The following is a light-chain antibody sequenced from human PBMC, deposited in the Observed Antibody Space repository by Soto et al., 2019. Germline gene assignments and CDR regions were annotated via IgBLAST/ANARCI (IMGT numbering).Light chain of an antibody. CDR1: SSDVGGYDY. V-gene: IGLV2-14*01. J-gene: IGLJ1*01. CDR2: EVS. CDR3: SSFSSSSTLYV. Sequence: QSVLTQPASVSASPGQSITISCTGTSSDVGGYDYVSWYQQHPGKAPKLMLYEVSNRPSGVSNRFSGSKSGNTASLSISGLHDEDEADYYCSSFSSSSTLYVLGTGTKVTVL.